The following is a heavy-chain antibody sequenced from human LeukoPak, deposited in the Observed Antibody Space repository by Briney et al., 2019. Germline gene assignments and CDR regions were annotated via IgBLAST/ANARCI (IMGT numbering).Heavy chain of an antibody. CDR2: IIPIFGTA. CDR1: GGTFSSYA. V-gene: IGHV1-69*01. Sequence: SVKVSCKASGGTFSSYAISWVRQAPGQGLEWMGGIIPIFGTANYAQKFQGRVTIIADESTSTAYLELSSLRSEDTAVYYCAREIAIAAAGVGIGDYWGQGTLVTVSS. CDR3: AREIAIAAAGVGIGDY. J-gene: IGHJ4*02. D-gene: IGHD6-13*01.